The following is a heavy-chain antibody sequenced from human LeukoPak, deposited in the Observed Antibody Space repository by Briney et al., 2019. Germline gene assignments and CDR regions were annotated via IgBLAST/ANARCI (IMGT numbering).Heavy chain of an antibody. Sequence: PSETLSLTCTVSDGSISSYYWSWLRQPPGKGLEWIAYRHHSGSSNYNPSLESRVTVSVDTSNNQFSLRVTSVTAADTAVYYCARVVGSGWNYFDSWGQGTLVTVSS. CDR3: ARVVGSGWNYFDS. J-gene: IGHJ4*02. CDR2: RHHSGSS. CDR1: DGSISSYY. D-gene: IGHD6-19*01. V-gene: IGHV4-59*01.